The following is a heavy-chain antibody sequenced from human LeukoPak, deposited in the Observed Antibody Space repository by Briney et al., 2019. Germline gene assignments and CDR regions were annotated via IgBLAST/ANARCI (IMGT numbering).Heavy chain of an antibody. D-gene: IGHD3-10*01. CDR1: GFSLSNARMG. CDR2: IFSNDEK. CDR3: ARIRGLLWFGEDYFDY. Sequence: SGPTLVNPTQTLTLTCTVSGFSLSNARMGVSWIRQPPGKALEWLAHIFSNDEKSYSTSLKSRLTISKDTSKSQVVLTMTNMDPVDTATYYCARIRGLLWFGEDYFDYWGQGTLVTVSS. J-gene: IGHJ4*02. V-gene: IGHV2-26*01.